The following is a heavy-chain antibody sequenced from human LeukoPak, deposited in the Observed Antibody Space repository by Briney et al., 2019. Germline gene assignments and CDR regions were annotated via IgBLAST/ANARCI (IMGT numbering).Heavy chain of an antibody. Sequence: GGSLRLSCAAFGFTFSSYSMNWVRQAPGKGLEWVSSISSSSSYIYYADSVKGRFTISRDNAKNSLYLQMNSLRAEDTAVYYCARDRFTGGGQWGQGTLVTVSS. CDR3: ARDRFTGGGQ. V-gene: IGHV3-21*01. CDR1: GFTFSSYS. CDR2: ISSSSSYI. D-gene: IGHD1-14*01. J-gene: IGHJ4*02.